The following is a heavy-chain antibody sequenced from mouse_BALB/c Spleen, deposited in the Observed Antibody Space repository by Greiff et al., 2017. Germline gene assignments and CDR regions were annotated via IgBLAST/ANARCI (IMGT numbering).Heavy chain of an antibody. CDR1: GFNIKDYY. V-gene: IGHV14-4*02. CDR2: IDPENGDT. Sequence: VQLQQSGAELVRSGASVKLSCTASGFNIKDYYMHWVKQRPEQGLEWIGWIDPENGDTEYAPKFQGKATMTADTSSNTAYMQLSSLTSEDSAVYFCARRGTAWFAYWGQGTLVTVSA. J-gene: IGHJ3*01. D-gene: IGHD4-1*01. CDR3: ARRGTAWFAY.